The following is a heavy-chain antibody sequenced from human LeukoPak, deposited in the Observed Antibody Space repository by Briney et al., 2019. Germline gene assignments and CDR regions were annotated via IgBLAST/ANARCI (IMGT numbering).Heavy chain of an antibody. CDR1: GFTSRRQA. J-gene: IGHJ3*01. D-gene: IGHD6-19*01. CDR3: ASIRGWEHAFDL. CDR2: IRYDGSNT. Sequence: PGGSLRNACAASGFTSRRQAMHWLRQAPGKGLEWVALIRYDGSNTFYVDSVKGRFTISRDNSKNTLYLQMNSLRAEDTAVYYCASIRGWEHAFDLWPQGTMVTVSS. V-gene: IGHV3-30*02.